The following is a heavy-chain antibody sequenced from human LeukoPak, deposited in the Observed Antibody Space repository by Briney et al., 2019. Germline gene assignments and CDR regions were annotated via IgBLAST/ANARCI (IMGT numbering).Heavy chain of an antibody. J-gene: IGHJ6*02. Sequence: TGGSLRLSCAASGFTFSSYGMHWVRQAPGKGLEWVAVISYDGSNKYYADSVKGRFTISRDNSKNTLYLQMNSLRAEDTAVYYCAKDGKEWYYDFWSGYQYYYYGMDVWGQGTTVTVSS. CDR2: ISYDGSNK. CDR1: GFTFSSYG. D-gene: IGHD3-3*01. CDR3: AKDGKEWYYDFWSGYQYYYYGMDV. V-gene: IGHV3-30*18.